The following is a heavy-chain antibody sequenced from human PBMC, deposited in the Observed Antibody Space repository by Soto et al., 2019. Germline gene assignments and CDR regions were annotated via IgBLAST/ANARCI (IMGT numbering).Heavy chain of an antibody. D-gene: IGHD4-4*01. J-gene: IGHJ6*02. Sequence: EVQLLESGGGLVQPGGSLRLSCAASGFTFSSFAMNWVRQAPGKGLEWVSAITGSGSSAYFADAVKGRFTISRDNSKKTLYLQMNSLRVEDSGVYFVAKATVTTSYFSGMDVRGQGPTVIVSS. CDR2: ITGSGSSA. V-gene: IGHV3-23*01. CDR1: GFTFSSFA. CDR3: AKATVTTSYFSGMDV.